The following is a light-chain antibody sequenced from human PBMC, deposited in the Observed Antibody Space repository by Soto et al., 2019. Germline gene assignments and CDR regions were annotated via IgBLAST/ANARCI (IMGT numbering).Light chain of an antibody. CDR3: QQYGSSPTT. Sequence: EIVLTQAPGTLSLSPGERATLSCRASQSVSSSYLAWYQQKPGQAPRLLIYGASSRATGIPDRFSGSGSGTDFTLTISRLEPEDFAVYYCQQYGSSPTTLGQGTKV. J-gene: IGKJ1*01. CDR1: QSVSSSY. CDR2: GAS. V-gene: IGKV3-20*01.